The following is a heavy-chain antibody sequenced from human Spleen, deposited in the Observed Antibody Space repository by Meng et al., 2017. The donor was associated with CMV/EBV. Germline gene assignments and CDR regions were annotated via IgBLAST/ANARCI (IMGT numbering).Heavy chain of an antibody. CDR2: INHSGST. CDR3: ARGPSPSWARYFDY. D-gene: IGHD3-16*01. Sequence: SETLSLTCTVSGGSISSYYWSWIRQPPGKGLEWIGEINHSGSTNYNPSLKSRVTISVDTSKNQFSLKLSSVTAADTAVYYCARGPSPSWARYFDYWGQGTLVTVSS. J-gene: IGHJ4*02. CDR1: GGSISSYY. V-gene: IGHV4-34*01.